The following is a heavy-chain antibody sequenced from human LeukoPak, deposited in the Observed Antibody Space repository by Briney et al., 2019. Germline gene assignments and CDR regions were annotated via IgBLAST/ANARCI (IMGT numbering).Heavy chain of an antibody. CDR3: ARRRKTYYDFWSGYQPPHYFDY. Sequence: PSETLSLTCTVSGGSISSSSYYWGWIRQPPGKGLEWIGSIYYSGSTYHNPSLKSRVTISVDTSKNQFSLKLSSVTAADTAVYYCARRRKTYYDFWSGYQPPHYFDYWGQGTLVTVSS. V-gene: IGHV4-39*01. CDR1: GGSISSSSYY. J-gene: IGHJ4*02. CDR2: IYYSGST. D-gene: IGHD3-3*01.